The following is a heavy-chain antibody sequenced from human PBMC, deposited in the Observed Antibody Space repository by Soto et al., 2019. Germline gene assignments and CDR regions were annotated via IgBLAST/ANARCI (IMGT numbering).Heavy chain of an antibody. Sequence: QVQLVQSGAEVKKTGASVKVSCKASGYTFTSYGISWVRQAPGQGLEWMGWISAYNGNTNYAQKLQGRVTMTTDTSTSTAYMELRSLRSDDTAVYYCARVRGSTGTTSHYYYGMDVWGQGTTVTVSS. D-gene: IGHD1-7*01. CDR3: ARVRGSTGTTSHYYYGMDV. V-gene: IGHV1-18*01. CDR1: GYTFTSYG. J-gene: IGHJ6*02. CDR2: ISAYNGNT.